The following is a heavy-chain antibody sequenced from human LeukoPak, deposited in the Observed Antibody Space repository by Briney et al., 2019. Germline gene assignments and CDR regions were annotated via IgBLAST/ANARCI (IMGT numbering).Heavy chain of an antibody. CDR1: GFTFTNYW. J-gene: IGHJ4*02. CDR2: IRQDGSET. D-gene: IGHD1-7*01. Sequence: GGSLRLSCAASGFTFTNYWMTWVRQAPEKGPEWVANIRQDGSETNYVDSVRGRFTIARDNTKNSLYLQMTSLRGEDTAVYYCASRAGKPGNTPWCFDYWGQGALVTVSS. CDR3: ASRAGKPGNTPWCFDY. V-gene: IGHV3-7*01.